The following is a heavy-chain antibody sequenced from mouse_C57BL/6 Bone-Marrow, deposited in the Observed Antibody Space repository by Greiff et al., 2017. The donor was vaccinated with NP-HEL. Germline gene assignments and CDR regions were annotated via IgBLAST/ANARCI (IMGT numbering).Heavy chain of an antibody. CDR2: IYPGGGYT. CDR1: GYTFTNYW. V-gene: IGHV1-63*01. D-gene: IGHD2-4*01. CDR3: ARIDYDGAWFAY. Sequence: VQLQESGAELVRPGTSVKMSCKASGYTFTNYWIGWAKQRPGHGLEWIGDIYPGGGYTNYNEKFKGKATLTADKSSSTAYMQFSSLTSEDSAIYYCARIDYDGAWFAYWGQGTLVTVSA. J-gene: IGHJ3*01.